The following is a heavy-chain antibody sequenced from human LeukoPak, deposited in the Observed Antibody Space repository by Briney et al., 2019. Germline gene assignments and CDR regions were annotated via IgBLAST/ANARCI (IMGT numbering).Heavy chain of an antibody. CDR2: IYYSGST. D-gene: IGHD3-22*01. J-gene: IGHJ4*02. Sequence: SETLSLTCTVSGGSISSSTYYWGWIRQPPGKGLEWIGSIYYSGSTYYNPSLKSRVTISVDTSKNQFSLKLSSVTAADTAVYYCARAILYYDSSGYIDYWGQGTLVTVSS. V-gene: IGHV4-39*07. CDR1: GGSISSSTYY. CDR3: ARAILYYDSSGYIDY.